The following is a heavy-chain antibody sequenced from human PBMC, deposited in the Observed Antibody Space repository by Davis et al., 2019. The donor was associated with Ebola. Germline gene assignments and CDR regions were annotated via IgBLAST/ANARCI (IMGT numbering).Heavy chain of an antibody. Sequence: GESLKISCAASGFTFSSYGMHWVRQAPGKGLEWVAVIWYDGSNKYYADSVKGRFTISRDNSKNTLYLQMNSLRAEDTAVYYCARVNRHGDPDYWGQGILVTVSS. J-gene: IGHJ4*02. CDR1: GFTFSSYG. CDR2: IWYDGSNK. V-gene: IGHV3-33*01. D-gene: IGHD4-17*01. CDR3: ARVNRHGDPDY.